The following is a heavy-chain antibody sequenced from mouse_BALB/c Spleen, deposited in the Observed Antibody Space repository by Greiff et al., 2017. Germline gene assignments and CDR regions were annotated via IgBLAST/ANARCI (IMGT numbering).Heavy chain of an antibody. CDR2: IYPGSGST. J-gene: IGHJ2*01. CDR1: GYTFTSYW. Sequence: LQQPGSVLVRPGASVKLSCKASGYTFTSYWMHWVKQRPGQGLEWIGNIYPGSGSTNYDEKFKSKATLTVDTSSSTAYMQLSSLTSEDSAVYYCTRRTTVVDYWGQGTTLTVSS. V-gene: IGHV1S22*01. CDR3: TRRTTVVDY. D-gene: IGHD1-1*01.